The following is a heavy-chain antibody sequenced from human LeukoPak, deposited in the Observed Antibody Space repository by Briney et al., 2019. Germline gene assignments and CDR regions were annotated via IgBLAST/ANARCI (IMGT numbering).Heavy chain of an antibody. Sequence: GGSLRLSCAASGFIFDNFGMHWVRQVPGKGLEWLALISHDGSNEYYGDFVKGRFTISRDNSKNTLYLQMNSLRAEDTAVYYCARDRFFGLSRAFDIWGQGTMVTVSS. V-gene: IGHV3-30*03. CDR1: GFIFDNFG. CDR2: ISHDGSNE. D-gene: IGHD3-10*01. J-gene: IGHJ3*02. CDR3: ARDRFFGLSRAFDI.